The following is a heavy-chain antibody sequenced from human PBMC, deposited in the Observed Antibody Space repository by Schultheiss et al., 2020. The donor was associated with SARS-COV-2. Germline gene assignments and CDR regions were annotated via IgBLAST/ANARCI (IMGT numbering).Heavy chain of an antibody. J-gene: IGHJ4*02. CDR2: ISYDGSNK. Sequence: GGSLRLSCAASGFTVSSNYMSWVRQAPGKGLEWVAVISYDGSNKYYADSVKGRFTISRDNSKNTLYLQMNSLRAEDTAVYYCARDRFHFDSSGLPAYWGQGTLVTVSS. CDR3: ARDRFHFDSSGLPAY. V-gene: IGHV3-30*03. D-gene: IGHD3-22*01. CDR1: GFTVSSNY.